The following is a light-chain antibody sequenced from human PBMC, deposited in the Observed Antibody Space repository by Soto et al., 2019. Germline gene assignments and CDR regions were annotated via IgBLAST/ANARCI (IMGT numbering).Light chain of an antibody. V-gene: IGKV1-5*01. CDR3: QQYYSFPWT. J-gene: IGKJ1*01. Sequence: DIQMTQSPPTLPASAGDRVTITCRASQDISRWLAWYQQKPGKAPELLIYDVSTLQSGVPSRFSGSGSGTDFTLTISCLQSEDFATYYCQQYYSFPWTFGQGTKVDIK. CDR2: DVS. CDR1: QDISRW.